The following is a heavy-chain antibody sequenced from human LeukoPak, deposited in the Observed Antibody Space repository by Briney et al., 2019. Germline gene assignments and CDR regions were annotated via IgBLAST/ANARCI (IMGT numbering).Heavy chain of an antibody. D-gene: IGHD4-17*01. V-gene: IGHV4-39*07. CDR1: GGSISSSSYY. J-gene: IGHJ5*02. Sequence: SETLSLTCTVSGGSISSSSYYWGWIRQPPGKGLEWIGSIYYSGSTYYNPSLKSRVTISVDTSKNQFSLKLGSVTAADTAVYYCASREDYGDRSFDPWGQGTLVTVSS. CDR2: IYYSGST. CDR3: ASREDYGDRSFDP.